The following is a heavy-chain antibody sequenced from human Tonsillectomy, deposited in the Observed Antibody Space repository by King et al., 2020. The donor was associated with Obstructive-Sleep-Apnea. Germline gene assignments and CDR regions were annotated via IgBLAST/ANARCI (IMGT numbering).Heavy chain of an antibody. CDR3: ARDSRENNIDY. D-gene: IGHD2/OR15-2a*01. CDR1: GYSISSGYY. Sequence: VQLQESGPGLVKPSETLSLTCTVSGYSISSGYYWGWIRQPPGKGLEWIGSIYHSGSTYYNPSLKSRVTISVDTSKNQFSLKLSSVTAADTAVYYCARDSRENNIDYWGQGTLVTVSS. V-gene: IGHV4-38-2*02. J-gene: IGHJ4*02. CDR2: IYHSGST.